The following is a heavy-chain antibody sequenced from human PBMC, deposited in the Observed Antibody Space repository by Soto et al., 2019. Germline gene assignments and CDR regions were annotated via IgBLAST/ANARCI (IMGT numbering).Heavy chain of an antibody. CDR2: VNQDGTQK. J-gene: IGHJ4*02. Sequence: PGGSLRLSCAGSGFTFSGYWMTWVRQPPGKGLEWVASVNQDGTQKFYVDSVKGRFTVSRDNAQNSLFLQMISLRADDTAVYYCARGSTYYYDSSGYYIYYFDYWGQGTLVTVSS. CDR1: GFTFSGYW. V-gene: IGHV3-7*03. CDR3: ARGSTYYYDSSGYYIYYFDY. D-gene: IGHD3-22*01.